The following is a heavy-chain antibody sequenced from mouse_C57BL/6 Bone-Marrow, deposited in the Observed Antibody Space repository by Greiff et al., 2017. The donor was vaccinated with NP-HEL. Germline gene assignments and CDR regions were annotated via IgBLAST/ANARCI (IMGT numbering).Heavy chain of an antibody. CDR1: GYTFTSYW. CDR2: IHPNSGST. CDR3: ARGSAYYYAMDY. D-gene: IGHD1-1*01. J-gene: IGHJ4*01. V-gene: IGHV1-64*01. Sequence: QVQLQQSGAELVKPGASVKLSCKASGYTFTSYWMHWVKQRPGQGLEWIGMIHPNSGSTNYNEKFKSKATLTVDKSSSTAYMQLSSLTSEDSAVYYCARGSAYYYAMDYWGQGTSVTVSS.